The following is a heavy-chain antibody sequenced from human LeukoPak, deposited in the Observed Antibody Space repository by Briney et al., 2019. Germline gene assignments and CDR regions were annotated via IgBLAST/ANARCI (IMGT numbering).Heavy chain of an antibody. J-gene: IGHJ1*01. Sequence: SCKASGYTFSSYGMSWVRQAPGKGLEWVSAISGSGGSTYYADSVKGRFTISRDNSKNTLYLQMNSLRAEDTAVYYCAKDVNYYDSSGYSIFQHWGQGTLVTVSS. D-gene: IGHD3-22*01. CDR1: GYTFSSYG. V-gene: IGHV3-23*01. CDR3: AKDVNYYDSSGYSIFQH. CDR2: ISGSGGST.